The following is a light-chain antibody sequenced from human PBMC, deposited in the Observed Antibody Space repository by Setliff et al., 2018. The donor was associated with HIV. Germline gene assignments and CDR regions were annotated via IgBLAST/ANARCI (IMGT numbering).Light chain of an antibody. V-gene: IGLV2-14*03. CDR1: SSDVGGYNY. J-gene: IGLJ1*01. CDR3: SSYTSSIPLYV. Sequence: QSVLTQPASVSGSPGQSITISCTGSSSDVGGYNYVSWYQQHPGKAPKLMIYAVSNRPSGVSNRFSGSKSGNTASLTISGLQAEDEADYYCSSYTSSIPLYVFGTGTKVTVL. CDR2: AVS.